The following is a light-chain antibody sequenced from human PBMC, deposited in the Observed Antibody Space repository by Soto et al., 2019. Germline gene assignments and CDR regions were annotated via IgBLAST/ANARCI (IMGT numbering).Light chain of an antibody. J-gene: IGLJ2*01. CDR3: TSYTSNSTVI. CDR2: DVS. V-gene: IGLV2-14*01. Sequence: QSALTQPASVSGSPGQSITISCTGTSRDVGGYNYVSWYQQYPGKAPKLMIYDVSNRPSGVSNRFSGSKSGYTASLTISGXXXXXXXXXYCTSYTSNSTVIVGGGTKLTV. CDR1: SRDVGGYNY.